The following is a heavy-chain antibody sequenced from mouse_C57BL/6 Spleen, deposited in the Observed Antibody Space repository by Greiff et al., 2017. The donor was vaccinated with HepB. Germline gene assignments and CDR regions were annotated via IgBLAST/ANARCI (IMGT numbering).Heavy chain of an antibody. CDR2: ISSGGDYI. CDR3: TRDQGAIYYDYGFDY. Sequence: EVKLVESGEGLVKPGGSLKLSCAASGFTFSSYAMSWVRQTPEKRLEWVAYISSGGDYIYYADTVKGRFTISRDNARNTLYLQMSSLKSEDTAMYYCTRDQGAIYYDYGFDYWGQGTTLTVSS. CDR1: GFTFSSYA. V-gene: IGHV5-9-1*02. D-gene: IGHD2-4*01. J-gene: IGHJ2*01.